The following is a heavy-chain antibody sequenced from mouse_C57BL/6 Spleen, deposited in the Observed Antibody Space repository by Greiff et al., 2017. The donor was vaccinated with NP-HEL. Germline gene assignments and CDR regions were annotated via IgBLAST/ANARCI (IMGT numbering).Heavy chain of an antibody. V-gene: IGHV1-69*01. CDR1: GYTFTSYW. CDR2: IDPSDSYT. D-gene: IGHD2-1*01. CDR3: ARRDYGNYGHFDY. Sequence: QVQLQQPGAELVMPGASVKLSCKASGYTFTSYWMHWVKQRPGQGLEWIGEIDPSDSYTNYNQKFKGKSTLTVDKSSSTAYMQLSSLTSEDSAVYYCARRDYGNYGHFDYWGQGTTLTVSS. J-gene: IGHJ2*01.